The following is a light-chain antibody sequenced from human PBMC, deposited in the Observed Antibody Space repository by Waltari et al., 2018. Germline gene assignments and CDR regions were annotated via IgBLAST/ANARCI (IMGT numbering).Light chain of an antibody. Sequence: DIVMTQSPDSLAVSLGERATIRCKSSHTVFNRSNNRNSLAWYQQKSGQPPKLLIYWASTRESGVPDRFTGRGSGTDFSLTISSLQAEDVALYFCHQYYTLPYTFGQGTKLEI. CDR3: HQYYTLPYT. V-gene: IGKV4-1*01. CDR2: WAS. CDR1: HTVFNRSNNRNS. J-gene: IGKJ2*01.